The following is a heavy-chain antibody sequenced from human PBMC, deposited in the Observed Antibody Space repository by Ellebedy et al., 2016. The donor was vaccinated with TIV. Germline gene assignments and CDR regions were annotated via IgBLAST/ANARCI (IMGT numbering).Heavy chain of an antibody. Sequence: GESLKISXKGSGYSFTSYWIGWVRQMPGKGLEWMGIIYPGDSDTRYSPSFQGQVTISADKSISTAYLQWSSLKASDTAMYYCARPMVAATSTGSDGGFDYWGQGTLVTVSS. D-gene: IGHD2-15*01. CDR1: GYSFTSYW. CDR3: ARPMVAATSTGSDGGFDY. J-gene: IGHJ4*02. CDR2: IYPGDSDT. V-gene: IGHV5-51*01.